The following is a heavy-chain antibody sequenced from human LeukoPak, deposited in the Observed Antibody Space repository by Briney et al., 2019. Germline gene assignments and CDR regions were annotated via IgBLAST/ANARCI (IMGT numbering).Heavy chain of an antibody. J-gene: IGHJ4*02. CDR3: ARETRLGSPNVRFDY. CDR2: IIPIFGTA. CDR1: GGTFSSYA. D-gene: IGHD7-27*01. V-gene: IGHV1-69*13. Sequence: ASVKVSCKASGGTFSSYAISWVRQAPGQGLEWMGGIIPIFGTANYAQKFQGRVTITADESTSTAYMELSSLRSEDTAVYYCARETRLGSPNVRFDYWGQGTLVTVSS.